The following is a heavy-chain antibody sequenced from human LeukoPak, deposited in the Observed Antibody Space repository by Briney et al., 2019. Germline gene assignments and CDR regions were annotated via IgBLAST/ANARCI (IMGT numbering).Heavy chain of an antibody. V-gene: IGHV3-43*01. CDR2: IGWGGDPT. D-gene: IGHD2-2*01. J-gene: IGHJ5*02. CDR3: AKDGHYCTATSCFSSWLDP. CDR1: GSTFDEYT. Sequence: GGSLRLSCAASGSTFDEYTMHWVRQAPGKGPEWVALIGWGGDPTFYAESVKGRFSISRDNSKNTLFLQMRGLTTEDTAFYYCAKDGHYCTATSCFSSWLDPWGQGTLVTVSS.